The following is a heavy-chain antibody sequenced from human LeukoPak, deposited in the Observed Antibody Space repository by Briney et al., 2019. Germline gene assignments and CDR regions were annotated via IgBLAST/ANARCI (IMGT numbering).Heavy chain of an antibody. CDR1: GFTFDDYA. J-gene: IGHJ3*02. V-gene: IGHV3-9*01. CDR3: AKVTFDSSGYYYGVADAFDI. Sequence: PGGSLRLSCAASGFTFDDYAMHWVRQAPGKGLEWVSGISWNSGSIGYADSVKGRFTISGDNAKNSLYLQMNSLRAEDTALYYCAKVTFDSSGYYYGVADAFDIWGQGTMVTVSS. CDR2: ISWNSGSI. D-gene: IGHD3-22*01.